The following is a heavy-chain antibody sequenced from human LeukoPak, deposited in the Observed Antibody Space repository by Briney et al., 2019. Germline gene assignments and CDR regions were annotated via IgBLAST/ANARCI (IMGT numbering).Heavy chain of an antibody. D-gene: IGHD5-12*01. V-gene: IGHV1-69*06. CDR3: AREGYSGYEGFDY. CDR2: IIPIFGTA. Sequence: ASVKVSCKASGYTFTSYYMHWVRQAPGQGLEWMGGIIPIFGTANYAQKFQGRVTITADKSTSTAYMELRSLRSDDTAVYYCAREGYSGYEGFDYWGQGTLVTVSS. J-gene: IGHJ4*02. CDR1: GYTFTSYY.